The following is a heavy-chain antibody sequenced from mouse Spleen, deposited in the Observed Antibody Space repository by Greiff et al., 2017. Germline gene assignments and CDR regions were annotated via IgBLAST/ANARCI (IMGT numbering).Heavy chain of an antibody. V-gene: IGHV1S81*02. D-gene: IGHD2-4*01. CDR3: ARGGITPFAY. CDR2: INPSNGRT. CDR1: GYTFTSYW. Sequence: SGAELVKPGASVKLSCKASGYTFTSYWMHWVKQRPGQGLEWIGEINPSNGRTNYNEKFKSKATLTVDKSSSTAYMQLSSLTSEDSAVYYCARGGITPFAYWGQGTLVTVSA. J-gene: IGHJ3*01.